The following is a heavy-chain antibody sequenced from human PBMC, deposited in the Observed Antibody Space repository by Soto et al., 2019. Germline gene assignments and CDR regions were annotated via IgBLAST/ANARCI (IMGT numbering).Heavy chain of an antibody. V-gene: IGHV3-30-3*01. CDR2: ISYDGSNK. J-gene: IGHJ6*02. CDR1: GFTFSSYA. D-gene: IGHD4-4*01. CDR3: ARARSGREPSRVTTPKETPYYYYGMDV. Sequence: GGSLRLSCAASGFTFSSYAMHWVRQAPGKGLEWAAVISYDGSNKYYADSVKGRFTISRDNSKNTLYLQMNSLRAEDTAVYYCARARSGREPSRVTTPKETPYYYYGMDVWGQGTTVTVSS.